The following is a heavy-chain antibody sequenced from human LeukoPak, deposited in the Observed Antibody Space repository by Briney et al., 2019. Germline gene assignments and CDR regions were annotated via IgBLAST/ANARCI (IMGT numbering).Heavy chain of an antibody. CDR1: GGSIGSSNW. Sequence: SETLSLTCAVSGGSIGSSNWWSWVRQPPGKGLEWIGEIYYSGNTNYNPSLKSRVTISIDKSKNQFSLKLSSVTAADTAVYYCAREMGPADAFDIWGQGTMVTVSS. V-gene: IGHV4-4*02. CDR2: IYYSGNT. D-gene: IGHD3-16*01. J-gene: IGHJ3*02. CDR3: AREMGPADAFDI.